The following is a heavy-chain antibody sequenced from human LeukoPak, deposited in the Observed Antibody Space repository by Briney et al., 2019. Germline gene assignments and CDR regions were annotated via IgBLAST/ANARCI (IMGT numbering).Heavy chain of an antibody. CDR2: IWYDGSNK. J-gene: IGHJ4*02. V-gene: IGHV3-33*01. Sequence: PGRSLRLSCAASGFTFRSYGMHWVRQAPGKGLEWVAVIWYDGSNKYYSDSVKGRFTTSRDNSKNTLYLQMNSLSAEDTAVYYCARRVARYYVDYWGQGTLVTVSS. CDR3: ARRVARYYVDY. CDR1: GFTFRSYG.